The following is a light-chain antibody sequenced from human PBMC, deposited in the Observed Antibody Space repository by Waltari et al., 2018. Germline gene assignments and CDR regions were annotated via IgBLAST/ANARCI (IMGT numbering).Light chain of an antibody. J-gene: IGKJ1*01. Sequence: DIQMTQSASSLSASVGDRVTITCRASQGISNSLVWYQQKPGKAPKLLLYAASRLESGVPSRFSGSGSGTDYTLTISSLQPEDFATYYCQQYYSAGTFGQGTKVEI. CDR1: QGISNS. CDR2: AAS. V-gene: IGKV1-NL1*01. CDR3: QQYYSAGT.